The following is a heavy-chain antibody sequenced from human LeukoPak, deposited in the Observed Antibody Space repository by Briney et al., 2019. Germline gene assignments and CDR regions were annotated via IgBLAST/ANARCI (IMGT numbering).Heavy chain of an antibody. V-gene: IGHV4-39*01. CDR2: MYYSGST. CDR3: ARHDYYDLRFDY. J-gene: IGHJ4*02. D-gene: IGHD3-3*01. Sequence: SETLSLTCTVSGGSISSSSYYWGWIRQPPGKGLEWIGIMYYSGSTYYNPSLKSRVTISVDTSKTQFSLKLSSVTAADTAVYYCARHDYYDLRFDYWGQGTLVTVSS. CDR1: GGSISSSSYY.